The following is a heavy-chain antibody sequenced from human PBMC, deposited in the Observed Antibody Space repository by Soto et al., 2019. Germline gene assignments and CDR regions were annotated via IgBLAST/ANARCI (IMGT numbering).Heavy chain of an antibody. D-gene: IGHD3-3*01. J-gene: IGHJ3*02. CDR3: AKDTGAPYDYWIGLCPCGAFDI. V-gene: IGHV3-23*01. CDR2: XXXXXXIT. CDR1: GFTFSSYA. Sequence: EVXLLESGGGLVQPGGSLRLXXAASGFTFSSYAMXWXXXAPGKGLXXXXXXXXXXXITYYADSVKGRFTIPRDNSKNTLYLQMNSLRADDKAVYYCAKDTGAPYDYWIGLCPCGAFDIWGQGTMVTGSS.